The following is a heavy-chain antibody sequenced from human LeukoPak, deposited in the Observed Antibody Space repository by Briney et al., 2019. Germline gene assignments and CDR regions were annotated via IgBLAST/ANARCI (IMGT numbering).Heavy chain of an antibody. CDR3: ARNNWNYYYMDV. V-gene: IGHV4-38-2*01. CDR1: GYSISSGYY. CDR2: IYYSGST. D-gene: IGHD1-20*01. J-gene: IGHJ6*03. Sequence: SETLSLTCAVSGYSISSGYYWGWIRQPPGKGLEWIGYIYYSGSTNYNPSLKSRVTISVDTSKNQFSLKLISVTAADTAVYYCARNNWNYYYMDVWGKGTTVTVSS.